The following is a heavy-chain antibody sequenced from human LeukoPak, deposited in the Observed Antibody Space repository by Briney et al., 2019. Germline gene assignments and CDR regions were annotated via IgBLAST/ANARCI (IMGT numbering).Heavy chain of an antibody. CDR3: ARGCGEVVPAAMGGDYGMDV. V-gene: IGHV3-11*01. J-gene: IGHJ6*02. D-gene: IGHD2-2*01. Sequence: PGGSLRLSCAASGFTFSDYYMSWIRQAPGKGLEWVSYISSSGSTIYYADSVKGRFTISRDNAKNSLYLQMNSLRAEDTAVYYCARGCGEVVPAAMGGDYGMDVWGQGTTVTVSS. CDR2: ISSSGSTI. CDR1: GFTFSDYY.